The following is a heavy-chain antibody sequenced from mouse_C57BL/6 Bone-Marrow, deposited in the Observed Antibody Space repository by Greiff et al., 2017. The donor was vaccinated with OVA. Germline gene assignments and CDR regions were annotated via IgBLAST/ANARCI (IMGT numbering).Heavy chain of an antibody. D-gene: IGHD1-1*01. CDR1: GFTFSSYG. CDR3: ARRGSGAMDY. V-gene: IGHV5-6*01. Sequence: EVQGVESGGDLVKPGGSLKLSCAASGFTFSSYGMSWVRQTPDKRLEWVATISSGGSYTYYPDSVKGRFTISRDNAKNTLYLQMSSLKSEDTAMYYWARRGSGAMDYWGQGTSVTVSS. CDR2: ISSGGSYT. J-gene: IGHJ4*01.